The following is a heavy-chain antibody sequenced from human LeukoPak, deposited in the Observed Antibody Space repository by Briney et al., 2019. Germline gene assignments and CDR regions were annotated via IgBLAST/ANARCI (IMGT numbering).Heavy chain of an antibody. CDR1: GYTLTELS. Sequence: ASVKVSCKVSGYTLTELSMHWVRQAPGKGLEWMGGFDPEDSETTYAQKFQGRVTMTEDTSTDTAYMELSSLRSEDTAVYYCATEAEGDGYSTHDAFDIWGQGTMVTVSS. V-gene: IGHV1-24*01. J-gene: IGHJ3*02. D-gene: IGHD5-24*01. CDR2: FDPEDSET. CDR3: ATEAEGDGYSTHDAFDI.